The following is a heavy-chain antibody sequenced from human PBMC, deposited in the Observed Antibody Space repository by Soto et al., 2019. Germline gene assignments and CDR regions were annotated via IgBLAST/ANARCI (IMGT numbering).Heavy chain of an antibody. D-gene: IGHD2-2*01. CDR3: ARDQCSSTSCYAFDY. CDR1: GFTFSSYA. CDR2: ISYDGSNK. Sequence: QVQLVESGGGVVQPGRSLRLSCAASGFTFSSYAMHWVRQAPGKGLEWVAVISYDGSNKYYADSVKGRFTISRDNSKNTLYLQMNSLRAEYTAVYYCARDQCSSTSCYAFDYWGQGTLVTVSS. J-gene: IGHJ4*02. V-gene: IGHV3-30-3*01.